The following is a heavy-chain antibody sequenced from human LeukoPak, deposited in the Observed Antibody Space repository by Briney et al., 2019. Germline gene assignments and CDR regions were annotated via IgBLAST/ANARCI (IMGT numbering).Heavy chain of an antibody. CDR1: GYTFTSYG. J-gene: IGHJ5*02. V-gene: IGHV1-18*01. Sequence: ASVKVSCKASGYTFTSYGISWVRQAPGQGLEWMGWITAYNGNTNYAQKLQGRVTMTTDTSTSTAYMELRSLRSDDTAVYYCARGSGRVRGVTWFDPWGQGTLVTVSS. CDR2: ITAYNGNT. D-gene: IGHD3-10*01. CDR3: ARGSGRVRGVTWFDP.